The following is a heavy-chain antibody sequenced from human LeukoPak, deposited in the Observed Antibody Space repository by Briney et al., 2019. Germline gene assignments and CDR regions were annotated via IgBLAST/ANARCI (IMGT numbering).Heavy chain of an antibody. Sequence: SETLSLTCTVSGDSISSGHYWGWIRQPPGKGLEWIGSVYHSGSTYSNPSLNSRVTISVDTSKNQFSLKLSSVTAADTAVYYCARVESSRDYYGPNWFDPWGQGTLVTVSS. V-gene: IGHV4-38-2*02. CDR1: GDSISSGHY. CDR3: ARVESSRDYYGPNWFDP. D-gene: IGHD3-10*01. CDR2: VYHSGST. J-gene: IGHJ5*02.